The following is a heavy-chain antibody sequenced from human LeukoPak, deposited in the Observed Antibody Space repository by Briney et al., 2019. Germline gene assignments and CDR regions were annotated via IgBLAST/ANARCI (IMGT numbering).Heavy chain of an antibody. CDR3: ARDPGIVRAIGAFDI. D-gene: IGHD1-26*01. CDR1: GYTFISYG. J-gene: IGHJ3*02. CDR2: IIAYNGNT. Sequence: ASVKVSCKASGYTFISYGISWLRQAPGQGLEWMGWIIAYNGNTNYAQKLQGRVTMTTDTSTSTAYMELRSQRSDDTAVYYCARDPGIVRAIGAFDIWGQGTMVTVSS. V-gene: IGHV1-18*01.